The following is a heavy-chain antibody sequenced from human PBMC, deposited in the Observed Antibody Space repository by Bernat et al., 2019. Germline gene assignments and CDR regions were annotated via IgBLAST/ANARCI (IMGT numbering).Heavy chain of an antibody. J-gene: IGHJ6*02. V-gene: IGHV3-33*01. D-gene: IGHD3-10*01. CDR3: ARDRTTMVRGVTYAYYYGMDV. Sequence: QVQLVESGGGVVQPGRSLRLSCAASGFTFSSYGMHWVRQAPGKGLEWVAVIWYDGSNKYYADSVKGRFTISRDNSKNTLYLQMNSLRAEDTAVYYCARDRTTMVRGVTYAYYYGMDVWGQGTTVTDSS. CDR1: GFTFSSYG. CDR2: IWYDGSNK.